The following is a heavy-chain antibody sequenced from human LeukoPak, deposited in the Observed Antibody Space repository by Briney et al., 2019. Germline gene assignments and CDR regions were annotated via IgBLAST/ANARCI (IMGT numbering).Heavy chain of an antibody. CDR2: IYHGGST. D-gene: IGHD6-13*01. J-gene: IGHJ4*02. Sequence: SETLSLTCAVSGDSISSGAYSWRWIRQPPGKGLEWIGYIYHGGSTSYNPSLKSRVTISVDRSKNQFSLRLSSVTAADTAVYYCARYVHSSSWPTFDYWGQGTLVTVSS. CDR1: GDSISSGAYS. CDR3: ARYVHSSSWPTFDY. V-gene: IGHV4-30-2*01.